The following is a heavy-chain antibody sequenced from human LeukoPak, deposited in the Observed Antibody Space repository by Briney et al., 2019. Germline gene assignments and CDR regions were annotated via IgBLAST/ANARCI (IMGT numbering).Heavy chain of an antibody. D-gene: IGHD6-19*01. CDR1: GYSISSSNW. CDR3: ARHGIAVAGSFDY. J-gene: IGHJ4*02. Sequence: SETLSLTCAVSGYSISSSNWWGWIRQPPGKGLEWIGYIYYSGSTYYNPSLKSRVTISVDTSKNQFSLKLSSVTAADTAVYYCARHGIAVAGSFDYWGQGTLVTVSS. V-gene: IGHV4-28*01. CDR2: IYYSGST.